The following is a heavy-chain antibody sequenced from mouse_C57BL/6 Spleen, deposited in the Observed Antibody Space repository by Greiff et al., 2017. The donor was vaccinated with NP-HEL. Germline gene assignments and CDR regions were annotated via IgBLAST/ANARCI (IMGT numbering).Heavy chain of an antibody. J-gene: IGHJ4*01. CDR1: GYAFTNYL. D-gene: IGHD1-1*01. CDR2: INPGSGGT. V-gene: IGHV1-54*01. Sequence: QVTLKESGAELVRPGTSVKVSCKASGYAFTNYLIEWVKQRPGQGLEWIGVINPGSGGTNYNEKFKGKATLTADKSSSTAYMQLSSLTSEDSAVYFCASNYYGSSSPMDYWGQGTSVTVSS. CDR3: ASNYYGSSSPMDY.